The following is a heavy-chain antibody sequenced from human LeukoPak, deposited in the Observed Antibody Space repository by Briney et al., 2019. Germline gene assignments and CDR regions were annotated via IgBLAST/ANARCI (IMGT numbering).Heavy chain of an antibody. CDR3: AKRPGVVAAYYFDY. CDR2: ISYDGSNK. Sequence: GGSLRLSCAASGFTFSSYAMHWVRQAPGKGLEWVADISYDGSNKYYADSAKGRFTISRDNSKNTLYLQMNSLRAEDTAVYYCAKRPGVVAAYYFDYWGQGTLVTVSS. CDR1: GFTFSSYA. J-gene: IGHJ4*02. V-gene: IGHV3-30-3*02. D-gene: IGHD2-15*01.